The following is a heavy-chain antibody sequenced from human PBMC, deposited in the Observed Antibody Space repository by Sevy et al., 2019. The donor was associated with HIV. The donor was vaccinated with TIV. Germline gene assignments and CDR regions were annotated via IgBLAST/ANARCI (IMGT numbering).Heavy chain of an antibody. CDR3: ARDDWVFGGGSNWFDP. V-gene: IGHV4-4*07. J-gene: IGHJ5*02. Sequence: SETLSLTCTVSSASFSAYYWSWIRQPAGKGLEWIGRDSTSGSTNYNPSLKSRVTMSLDTSKNHFSLRLSSVTAADTAIFYCARDDWVFGGGSNWFDPWGQGALVTVSS. D-gene: IGHD3-16*01. CDR2: DSTSGST. CDR1: SASFSAYY.